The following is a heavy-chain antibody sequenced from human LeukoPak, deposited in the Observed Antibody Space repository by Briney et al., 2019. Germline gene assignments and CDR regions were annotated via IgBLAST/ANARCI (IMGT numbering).Heavy chain of an antibody. CDR3: ARGSSRGPRDAFDF. V-gene: IGHV1-46*01. CDR2: INPSGGST. CDR1: GYIFTSYF. D-gene: IGHD2-15*01. Sequence: ASVKVSCKASGYIFTSYFMHWVRQAPGQGLEWMGLINPSGGSTRYAQKFQGRVTMTRDMSTSTVYMELSSLISEDTAVYYCARGSSRGPRDAFDFWGQGTMVTLSS. J-gene: IGHJ3*01.